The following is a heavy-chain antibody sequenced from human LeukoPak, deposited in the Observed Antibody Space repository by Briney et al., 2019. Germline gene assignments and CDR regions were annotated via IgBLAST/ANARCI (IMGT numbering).Heavy chain of an antibody. D-gene: IGHD6-19*01. CDR3: AKELTRPNRPVAGLNY. CDR2: ISYDGSNK. V-gene: IGHV3-30*18. Sequence: GGSPRLSCAASGFTFSAYGMHWVRQAPGKGLEWVAIISYDGSNKYYPDSVKGQFTISRDDSKNTLYLQMNSLRTEDTAVYYCAKELTRPNRPVAGLNYWGQGTLVTVSS. CDR1: GFTFSAYG. J-gene: IGHJ4*02.